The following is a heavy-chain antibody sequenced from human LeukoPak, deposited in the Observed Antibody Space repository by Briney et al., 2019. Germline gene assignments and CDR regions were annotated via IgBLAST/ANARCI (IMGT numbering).Heavy chain of an antibody. Sequence: GGSLRLSCAASGFTFSSYGMHWVRQAPGKGLEWVAVISYDGSNKYYADSVKGRFTISRDNSKNTLYLQMNSLGAEDTAVYYCARIGDYVRFDFDYRGQGTLVTVSS. J-gene: IGHJ4*02. CDR1: GFTFSSYG. CDR2: ISYDGSNK. V-gene: IGHV3-30*03. CDR3: ARIGDYVRFDFDY. D-gene: IGHD4-17*01.